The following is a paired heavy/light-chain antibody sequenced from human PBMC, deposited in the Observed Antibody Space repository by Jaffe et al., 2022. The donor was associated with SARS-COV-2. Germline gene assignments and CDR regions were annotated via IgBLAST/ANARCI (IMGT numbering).Heavy chain of an antibody. CDR3: AKVMVTVPSYWYGMDV. J-gene: IGHJ6*02. CDR2: ISDTGDRT. CDR1: GFSFSSYP. V-gene: IGHV3-23*01. D-gene: IGHD2-21*02. Sequence: EAQLWDSGGGLVQPGGSVRLSCAASGFSFSSYPMIWVRQAPGRGLEAVSSISDTGDRTYYVDSVKGRFTISRDNSENTVYLQMNSLRADDSAIYYCAKVMVTVPSYWYGMDVWGHGTTVTVSS.
Light chain of an antibody. Sequence: DIVMTQSPLSLPVTPGEPASISCRSSQSLLHSNGHNYLDWYVQKPGQSPQLLIYLGSSRASGVPDRFSGSASGTDFTLKISRVEAEDVGVYYCMQTLQMWTFGQGTRVEIK. CDR2: LGS. V-gene: IGKV2-28*01. J-gene: IGKJ1*01. CDR1: QSLLHSNGHNY. CDR3: MQTLQMWT.